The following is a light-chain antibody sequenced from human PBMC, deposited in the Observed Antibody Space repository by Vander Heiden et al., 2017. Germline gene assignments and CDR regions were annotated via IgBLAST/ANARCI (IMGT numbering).Light chain of an antibody. J-gene: IGKJ2*01. V-gene: IGKV6-21*01. CDR3: HQSSGVPYS. Sequence: EIVLTHSPDFPSVAPQEKVTITCRASENIGRSLHWYQQKPGQSPKLLIKYASQSVSGVPSRFSGGGSGTDFTLTINSLEAEDAATYYCHQSSGVPYSFGQGTKLDIK. CDR1: ENIGRS. CDR2: YAS.